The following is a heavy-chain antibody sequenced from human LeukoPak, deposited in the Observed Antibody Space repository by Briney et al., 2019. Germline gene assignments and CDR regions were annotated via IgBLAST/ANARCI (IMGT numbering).Heavy chain of an antibody. J-gene: IGHJ5*02. D-gene: IGHD4-17*01. V-gene: IGHV3-74*01. CDR3: ARESSTYGWFDP. CDR1: GFTFSSYW. Sequence: GGSLRLSCAASGFTFSSYWMHWVRQAPGKGLVWVSRINSDGSSTSCADSVKGRFTISRDNAKNTLYLQMNSLRAEDTAVYYCARESSTYGWFDPWGQGTLVTVSS. CDR2: INSDGSST.